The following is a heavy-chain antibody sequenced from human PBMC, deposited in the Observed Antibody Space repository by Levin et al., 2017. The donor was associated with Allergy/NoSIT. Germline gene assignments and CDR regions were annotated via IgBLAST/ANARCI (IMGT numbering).Heavy chain of an antibody. J-gene: IGHJ5*02. Sequence: SETLSLTCTVAGDSISRETYYWTWIRQSPGTGLEWIGYIHYRGSTYYNPSLKSRVVMSVDTAKNQFFLKVNSVTVADTAVYYCAQRESVSGDYYVFAPWGQGTQVIVSS. CDR1: GDSISRETYY. CDR2: IHYRGST. V-gene: IGHV4-30-4*08. CDR3: AQRESVSGDYYVFAP. D-gene: IGHD3-10*01.